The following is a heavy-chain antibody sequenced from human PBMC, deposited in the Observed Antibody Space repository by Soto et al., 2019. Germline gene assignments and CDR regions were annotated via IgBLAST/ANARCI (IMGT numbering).Heavy chain of an antibody. D-gene: IGHD3-10*01. V-gene: IGHV5-51*01. CDR2: IYPGDSET. Sequence: GESLKISCKGSGYTFTNYWIGWVRQMPGKGLEWMGIIYPGDSETRYGPSFQGQVTMSADKSISTAYLQWSSLKASDSAIYYCARKYYYGAGTLDYWGQGTLVTVSS. CDR1: GYTFTNYW. CDR3: ARKYYYGAGTLDY. J-gene: IGHJ4*02.